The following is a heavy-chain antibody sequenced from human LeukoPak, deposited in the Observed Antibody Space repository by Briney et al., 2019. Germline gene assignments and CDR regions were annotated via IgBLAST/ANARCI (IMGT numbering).Heavy chain of an antibody. CDR1: GGTFSSYA. J-gene: IGHJ4*02. V-gene: IGHV1-69*01. CDR3: ARDDYGGNYYFDY. Sequence: ASVKVSCKASGGTFSSYAISWVRQAPGQGLEWMGGIIPIFGTANYAQKFQGRVTITADESTSTAYMELSSLRSEDTAVYYCARDDYGGNYYFDYWGQGTLVTVSS. CDR2: IIPIFGTA. D-gene: IGHD4-23*01.